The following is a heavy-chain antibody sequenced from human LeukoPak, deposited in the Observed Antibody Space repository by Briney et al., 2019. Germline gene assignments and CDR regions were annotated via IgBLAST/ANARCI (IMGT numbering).Heavy chain of an antibody. CDR1: GGSFSGYY. V-gene: IGHV4-34*01. CDR2: INHSGST. Sequence: SETLSLTCAVYGGSFSGYYWSWIRQPPGKGLEWIGEINHSGSTNYDPSLKSRVTISVDTSKNQFSLKLSSVTAADTAVYYCASIRFYYYGMDVWGQGTTVTVSS. CDR3: ASIRFYYYGMDV. J-gene: IGHJ6*02.